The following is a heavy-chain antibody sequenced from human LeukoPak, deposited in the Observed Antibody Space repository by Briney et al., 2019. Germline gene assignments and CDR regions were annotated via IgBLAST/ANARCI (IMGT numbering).Heavy chain of an antibody. CDR3: ARELNRDGFDP. J-gene: IGHJ5*02. V-gene: IGHV1-8*01. D-gene: IGHD1-14*01. CDR1: GYTFTSYD. Sequence: ASVKVSCKASGYTFTSYDINWLRQATGQGLEWMGWMNPNSGNTGYAQKFQGRVTMTRITSISTVYMELSSLRSEDTAVYYCARELNRDGFDPWGQGTLVTVSS. CDR2: MNPNSGNT.